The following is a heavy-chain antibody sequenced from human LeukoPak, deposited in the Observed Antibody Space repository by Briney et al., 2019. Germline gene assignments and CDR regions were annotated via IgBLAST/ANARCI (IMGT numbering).Heavy chain of an antibody. J-gene: IGHJ4*02. D-gene: IGHD3-22*01. Sequence: GGSLRLSCSASGFTFRDYAVSWFRQAPGKGLEWVGLIRSEAYSGTTEYATSVKDRFTISRDDSNSIAYLHMNSLKTEDTAVYYCTDSSGYLLPDYWGQGTLVTVSS. CDR1: GFTFRDYA. CDR2: IRSEAYSGTT. V-gene: IGHV3-49*03. CDR3: TDSSGYLLPDY.